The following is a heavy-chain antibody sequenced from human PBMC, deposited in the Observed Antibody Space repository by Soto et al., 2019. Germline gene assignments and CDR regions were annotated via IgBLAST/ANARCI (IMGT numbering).Heavy chain of an antibody. Sequence: GGSLRLSCAASGFTFSNAWMSWVRQAPGKGLEWVGRIKSKTDGGTTDYAGPVKGRFTISRHGSKNTPYLQMNSLKTEDTAVYYCTTDHPLLRYFDWLPTQDAFDIWGQGTMVTVSS. CDR1: GFTFSNAW. D-gene: IGHD3-9*01. V-gene: IGHV3-15*01. J-gene: IGHJ3*02. CDR3: TTDHPLLRYFDWLPTQDAFDI. CDR2: IKSKTDGGTT.